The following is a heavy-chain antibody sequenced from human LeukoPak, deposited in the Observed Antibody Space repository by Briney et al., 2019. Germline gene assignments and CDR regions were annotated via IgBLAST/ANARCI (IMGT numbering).Heavy chain of an antibody. V-gene: IGHV3-30*02. CDR3: VKDTIFTVDPFDY. J-gene: IGHJ4*02. CDR1: GMTFERHG. Sequence: EGSLRLSCVVSGMTFERHGMHWVRQPPGKGLEWLAFIKYDGSRTDYEDSVKGRFTVSRENSKNTLCLEMNSLRAEDTAVYYCVKDTIFTVDPFDYWGQGTLVTVSS. CDR2: IKYDGSRT. D-gene: IGHD3-3*01.